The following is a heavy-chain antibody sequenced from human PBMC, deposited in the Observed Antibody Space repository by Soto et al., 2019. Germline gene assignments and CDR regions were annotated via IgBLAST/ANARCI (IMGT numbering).Heavy chain of an antibody. Sequence: PGGSLRLSCAASGFIFNSYSMNWVRQAPGKGLEWVSSISSSNNYIYYADSVKGRFTISRDNAKNSLYLQMNSLRAEDTAVYYCARVNYGDYGLDYWGQGTLVTVSS. J-gene: IGHJ4*02. CDR1: GFIFNSYS. V-gene: IGHV3-21*01. CDR3: ARVNYGDYGLDY. CDR2: ISSSNNYI. D-gene: IGHD4-17*01.